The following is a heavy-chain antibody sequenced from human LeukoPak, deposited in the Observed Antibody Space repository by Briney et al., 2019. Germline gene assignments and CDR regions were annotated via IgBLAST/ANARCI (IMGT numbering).Heavy chain of an antibody. V-gene: IGHV3-48*03. J-gene: IGHJ4*02. D-gene: IGHD3-10*01. Sequence: GGSLRLSCATSGFTFTTYEMNWVRQAPGKRLEWVSYITSSGDIKTYADPVKGRFTMSRDDAKNSVYLQMNSLRPEDTAVYYCARDIYGDEDFDYWGQGTLVSVSS. CDR3: ARDIYGDEDFDY. CDR1: GFTFTTYE. CDR2: ITSSGDIK.